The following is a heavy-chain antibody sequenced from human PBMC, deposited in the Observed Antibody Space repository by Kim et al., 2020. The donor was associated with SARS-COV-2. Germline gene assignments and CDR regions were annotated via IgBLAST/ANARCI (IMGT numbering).Heavy chain of an antibody. Sequence: GGSLRLSCAASGFTFSSYWMSWVRQAPGKGLEWVANIKQDGSEKYYVDSVKGRFTISRDNAKNSLYLQMNSLRAEDTAVYYCARGGGLVTMVRGVPTGWFDPWGQGTLVTVSS. CDR2: IKQDGSEK. D-gene: IGHD3-10*01. CDR1: GFTFSSYW. V-gene: IGHV3-7*03. CDR3: ARGGGLVTMVRGVPTGWFDP. J-gene: IGHJ5*02.